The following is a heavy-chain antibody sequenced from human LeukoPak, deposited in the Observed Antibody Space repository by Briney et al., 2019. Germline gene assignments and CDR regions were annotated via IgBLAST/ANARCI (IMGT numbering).Heavy chain of an antibody. V-gene: IGHV3-74*01. Sequence: PGGSLRLSCEASGFTFSNYWIHWVRQAPGKGLEWVSRISQDGSDTIYADSVKGRLTVSRDNAKNTVFLQLSSLKAEDTAVYYWARYHTGVFWGQRRLVTVSS. CDR1: GFTFSNYW. J-gene: IGHJ4*02. D-gene: IGHD1-14*01. CDR3: ARYHTGVF. CDR2: ISQDGSDT.